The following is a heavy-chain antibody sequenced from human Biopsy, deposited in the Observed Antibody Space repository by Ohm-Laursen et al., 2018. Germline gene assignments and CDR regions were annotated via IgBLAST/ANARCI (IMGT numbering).Heavy chain of an antibody. CDR2: ITYRGST. CDR3: ARHPTGFWFDP. V-gene: IGHV4-59*08. Sequence: GTLSLTCNVSDGSIDNYHWTWIRQAPGKTLEWIGSITYRGSTYYNPSLKSRVTVSIHTSRNQFSLNLTSWTAADTAVYYCARHPTGFWFDPWGQGTLVIVSS. CDR1: DGSIDNYH. J-gene: IGHJ5*02.